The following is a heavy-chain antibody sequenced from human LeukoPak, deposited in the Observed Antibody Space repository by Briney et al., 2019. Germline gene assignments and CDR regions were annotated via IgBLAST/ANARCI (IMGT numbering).Heavy chain of an antibody. CDR1: GFTFSSYA. V-gene: IGHV3-23*01. D-gene: IGHD3-22*01. Sequence: GGSLRLSCAASGFTFSSYAMSWVRQAPGKGLEWVSAISGSGGSTYYADSVKGRFTISRDNSKNTLYLQMNSLRAEDTAVYYCAKDLFTYYYDSSGYPDAFDIWGQGTMVTVSS. CDR2: ISGSGGST. J-gene: IGHJ3*02. CDR3: AKDLFTYYYDSSGYPDAFDI.